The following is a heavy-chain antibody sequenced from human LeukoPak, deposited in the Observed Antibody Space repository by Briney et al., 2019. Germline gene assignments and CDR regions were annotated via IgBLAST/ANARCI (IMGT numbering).Heavy chain of an antibody. V-gene: IGHV4-30-2*01. CDR1: GGSISSGGYY. CDR3: ARDAAAGLTTFDY. CDR2: IYHSGST. J-gene: IGHJ4*02. Sequence: SETLSLTCTVPGGSISSGGYYWSWIRQPPGKGLEWIGYIYHSGSTYYNPSLKSRVTISVDRSKNQFSLKLSSVTAADTAVYYCARDAAAGLTTFDYWGQGTLVTVSS. D-gene: IGHD6-13*01.